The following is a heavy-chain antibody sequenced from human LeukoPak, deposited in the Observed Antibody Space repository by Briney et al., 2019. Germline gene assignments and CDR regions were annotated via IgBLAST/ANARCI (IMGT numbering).Heavy chain of an antibody. D-gene: IGHD1-26*01. V-gene: IGHV4-59*01. CDR3: ARGDPSGRPGIGFDY. Sequence: PSETLSLTCTVSRGSISNAYWSWIRQPPGKGLDWIGHFHDSEGTNYNPSLKSRAAISVDTSKNQFSLMLTSVTAADTAVYYCARGDPSGRPGIGFDYWGQGTLVTVSS. CDR2: FHDSEGT. CDR1: RGSISNAY. J-gene: IGHJ4*02.